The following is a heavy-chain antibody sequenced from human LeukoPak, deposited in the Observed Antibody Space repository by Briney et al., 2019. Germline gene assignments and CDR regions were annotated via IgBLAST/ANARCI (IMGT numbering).Heavy chain of an antibody. D-gene: IGHD5-18*01. CDR1: GFTFSVYY. J-gene: IGHJ4*02. V-gene: IGHV3-11*04. CDR3: ARQGGYSYGLDY. Sequence: PGRSLRLSCAASGFTFSVYYMSWIRHAPGKGLGWVSYISSSGSTIYYTDSAKGRFTISRDNAKNSLYLQMNSLRAEDTAVDYCARQGGYSYGLDYWGQGTLVTVSS. CDR2: ISSSGSTI.